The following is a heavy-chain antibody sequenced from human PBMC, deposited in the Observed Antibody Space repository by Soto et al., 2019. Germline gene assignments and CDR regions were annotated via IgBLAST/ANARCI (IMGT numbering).Heavy chain of an antibody. Sequence: EVQLLESGGGLVQPGGSLRLSCAASGFTFSSFAMNWVRQAPGKGLEWVSGITGGGDSTFYADSVKGRVTISRVQSKNTVYLQMNRLRAEDTAVYYCVKKIAGTTTSGAYWYFDLWGRGTLVTVSS. CDR2: ITGGGDST. CDR1: GFTFSSFA. V-gene: IGHV3-23*01. J-gene: IGHJ2*01. CDR3: VKKIAGTTTSGAYWYFDL. D-gene: IGHD1-26*01.